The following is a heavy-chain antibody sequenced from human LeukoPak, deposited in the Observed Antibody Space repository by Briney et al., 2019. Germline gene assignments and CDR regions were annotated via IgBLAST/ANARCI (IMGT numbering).Heavy chain of an antibody. CDR3: ARQVVTADAGNWFDP. CDR1: GGSISSSSYY. D-gene: IGHD2-21*02. J-gene: IGHJ5*02. CDR2: IYYSGST. V-gene: IGHV4-39*01. Sequence: SETLSLTCTVSGGSISSSSYYWGWIRQPPGKGLEWIGSIYYSGSTYYNPPLKSRVTISVDTSKNQFSLKLSSVTAADTAVYYCARQVVTADAGNWFDPWGQGTLVTVSS.